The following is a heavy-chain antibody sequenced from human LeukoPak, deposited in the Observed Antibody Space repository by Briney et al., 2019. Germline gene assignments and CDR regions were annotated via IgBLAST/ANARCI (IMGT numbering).Heavy chain of an antibody. Sequence: ASVKVSCKASGYTFTAYYIHWVRQAPGQGLEGMGWINPNTGDTDHAQNFQGRVTMTRDTSISAAYMELSNLTYDDTAVYYCARPRYSSASSDYHYYMDVWGKGTTVTVSS. D-gene: IGHD6-6*01. CDR1: GYTFTAYY. CDR2: INPNTGDT. J-gene: IGHJ6*03. CDR3: ARPRYSSASSDYHYYMDV. V-gene: IGHV1-2*02.